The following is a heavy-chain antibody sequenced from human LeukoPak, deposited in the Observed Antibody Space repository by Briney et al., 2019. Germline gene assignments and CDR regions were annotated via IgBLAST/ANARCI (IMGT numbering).Heavy chain of an antibody. CDR2: IYYSGST. D-gene: IGHD4-17*01. V-gene: IGHV4-39*07. J-gene: IGHJ3*02. Sequence: SETLSLTCTVSGGSISSSSYYWGWIRQPPGKGLEWIGSIYYSGSTYYNPSLKSRVTISVDTSKNQFSLKLSSVTAADTAVYYCARDLSHGDLRVGAFDIWGQGTMVTVSS. CDR3: ARDLSHGDLRVGAFDI. CDR1: GGSISSSSYY.